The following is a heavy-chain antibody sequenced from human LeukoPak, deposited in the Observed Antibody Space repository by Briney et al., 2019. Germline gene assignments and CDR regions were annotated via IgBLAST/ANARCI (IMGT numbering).Heavy chain of an antibody. CDR3: ASSRSGSSRAFDI. Sequence: ASVKVSCKVSGYTLTELSMHWVRQAPGQGLEWMGGIIPIFGTANYAQKFQGRVTITTDESTSTAYMELSSLRSEDTAVYYCASSRSGSSRAFDIWGQGTMVTVSS. J-gene: IGHJ3*02. D-gene: IGHD3-10*01. CDR2: IIPIFGTA. V-gene: IGHV1-69*05. CDR1: GYTLTELS.